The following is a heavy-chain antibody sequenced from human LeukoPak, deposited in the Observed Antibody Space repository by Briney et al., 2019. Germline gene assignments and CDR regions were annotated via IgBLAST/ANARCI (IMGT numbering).Heavy chain of an antibody. V-gene: IGHV3-21*01. CDR3: AREYCSGGSCYSFDY. CDR2: ISSSSTYI. J-gene: IGHJ4*02. CDR1: GFTFSTYS. D-gene: IGHD2-15*01. Sequence: GGSLRLSCEASGFTFSTYSMNWVRQAPGRGLERVSSISSSSTYIYYADSLKGRFTTSRDNAKNSLYLRMNSLRAEDTAVYYCAREYCSGGSCYSFDYWGQGTLVTVSS.